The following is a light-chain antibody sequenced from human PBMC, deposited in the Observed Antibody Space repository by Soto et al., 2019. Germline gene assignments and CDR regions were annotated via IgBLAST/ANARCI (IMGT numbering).Light chain of an antibody. Sequence: DIVLTQSPVTLSLSPGKRATLSCRASRSVNNFVAWYQEKPGQAPRLLIYDTSSRATGIPDRFSGSGSGTDFTLTISSLETEDFAFYYCQQRNNWPPITFGQGTRLEIK. V-gene: IGKV3-11*01. J-gene: IGKJ5*01. CDR1: RSVNNF. CDR2: DTS. CDR3: QQRNNWPPIT.